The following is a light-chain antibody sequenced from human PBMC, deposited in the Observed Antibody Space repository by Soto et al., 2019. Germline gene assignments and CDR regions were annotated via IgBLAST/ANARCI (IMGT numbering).Light chain of an antibody. CDR3: GSWDSSLSAYV. J-gene: IGLJ1*01. CDR1: IANIGGNS. CDR2: DDN. V-gene: IGLV1-51*01. Sequence: QSVLTQPSTVTAAPGQKSTITCSRGIANIGGNSVSWYQQLPGTAPKLLIYDDNKRPSGIPDRFSGSKSGTSSTLGITGFQTGDEAYYYCGSWDSSLSAYVFGTGTKVTVL.